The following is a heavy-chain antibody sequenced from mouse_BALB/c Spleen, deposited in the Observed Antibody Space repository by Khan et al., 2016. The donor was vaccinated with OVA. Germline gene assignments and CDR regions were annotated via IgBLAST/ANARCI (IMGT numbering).Heavy chain of an antibody. CDR3: ASHLTGSLVY. D-gene: IGHD4-1*01. CDR2: ISSVGDYT. CDR1: GFTFSSYS. J-gene: IGHJ3*01. Sequence: EVELVESGGDLVKPGGSLKLSCAASGFTFSSYSMSWVRQTPDKRLEWVTTISSVGDYTYYPDSVKGRFTLSRDNAKNTLYLQMSSLKSEDTAMYYCASHLTGSLVYWGQGTLVTVSA. V-gene: IGHV5-6*01.